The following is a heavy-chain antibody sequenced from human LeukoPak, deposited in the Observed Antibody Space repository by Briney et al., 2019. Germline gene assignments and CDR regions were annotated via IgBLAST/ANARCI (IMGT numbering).Heavy chain of an antibody. CDR3: ARGKRGSYLYAFDI. CDR1: GFTFGIYW. J-gene: IGHJ3*02. D-gene: IGHD1-26*01. Sequence: PGGSLRLSCAASGFTFGIYWMSWVRQAPGKGLEWVANINQDGSETYYVDSVEGRFTISRDNAKNSLYLQMDSLRAEDTAVYYCARGKRGSYLYAFDIWGQGTMVTVSS. CDR2: INQDGSET. V-gene: IGHV3-7*01.